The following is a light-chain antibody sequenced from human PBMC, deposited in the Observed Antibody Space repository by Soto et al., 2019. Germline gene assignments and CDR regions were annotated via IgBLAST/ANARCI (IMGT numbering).Light chain of an antibody. Sequence: EIVMTQSPATLSVSPGERATLSCRASQSISSKLAWYQQRPGQAPRLLIFDASTRATGVPVRFRGSGSGTEFTLTISGLQSEDFAVYCCQKYDKWPPTFVGGTKGEIK. CDR1: QSISSK. CDR3: QKYDKWPPT. V-gene: IGKV3-15*01. CDR2: DAS. J-gene: IGKJ4*01.